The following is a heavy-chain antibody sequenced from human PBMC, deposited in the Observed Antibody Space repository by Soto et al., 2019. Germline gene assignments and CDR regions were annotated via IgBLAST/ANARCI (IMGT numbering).Heavy chain of an antibody. CDR2: IYGDDDK. D-gene: IGHD5-18*01. V-gene: IGHV2-5*02. J-gene: IGHJ4*02. Sequence: QITLKESGPTLVKPTQTLTLTCTFSGFSLSTSGVGVGWIRQPPGKALEWLALIYGDDDKRYSPSLKSRLTITKDTSKNQLVLTMTNMDPVDTATYYCAHLPWKQLWPRAPVVYWGQGTPVTVSS. CDR1: GFSLSTSGVG. CDR3: AHLPWKQLWPRAPVVY.